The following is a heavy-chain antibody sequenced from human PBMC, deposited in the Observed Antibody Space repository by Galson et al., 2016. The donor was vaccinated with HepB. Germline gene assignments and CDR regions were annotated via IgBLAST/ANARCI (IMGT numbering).Heavy chain of an antibody. V-gene: IGHV3-53*01. D-gene: IGHD3-10*01. Sequence: SLRLSCAASGFTVSNNYMIWVRQAPGKALECVSLFYSDDNTHYADSVRGRFTISRDNSKNSLYLHMNNLRAEDTAMYYCAKCRTPGIIVYWGQGTLVTVSS. CDR1: GFTVSNNY. CDR3: AKCRTPGIIVY. CDR2: FYSDDNT. J-gene: IGHJ4*02.